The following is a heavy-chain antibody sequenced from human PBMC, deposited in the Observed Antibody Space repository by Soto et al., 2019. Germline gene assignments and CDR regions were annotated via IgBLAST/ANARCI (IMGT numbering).Heavy chain of an antibody. D-gene: IGHD3-22*01. CDR3: AKYYYDRSGSPLATDY. V-gene: IGHV3-23*01. CDR1: GLTFSKYA. CDR2: ISGSGGTT. J-gene: IGHJ4*02. Sequence: GESLKISCAASGLTFSKYALSWVRHAPGKGLEWVSAISGSGGTTHYADSVKGRVTISRDNSKDTVFLQMHSLRAEDTAVYSCAKYYYDRSGSPLATDYCGQGPLGTVPS.